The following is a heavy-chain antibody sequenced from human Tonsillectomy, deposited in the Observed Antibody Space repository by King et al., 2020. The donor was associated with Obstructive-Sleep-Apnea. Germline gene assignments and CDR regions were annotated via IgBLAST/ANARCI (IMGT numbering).Heavy chain of an antibody. CDR1: GFTFGDYA. V-gene: IGHV3-49*03. J-gene: IGHJ4*02. D-gene: IGHD3-22*01. CDR3: TSGSPCYYDDPRVYYYVGDS. Sequence: VQLVESGGGLVQPGRSLRLSCTASGFTFGDYAMNWFRQAPGKGLEWVGFITSQAYGGATEYAASVKGRFSITRDDSTTIAYLQMNSLKTGDTALYHCTSGSPCYYDDPRVYYYVGDSWGQGTLVTVSS. CDR2: ITSQAYGGAT.